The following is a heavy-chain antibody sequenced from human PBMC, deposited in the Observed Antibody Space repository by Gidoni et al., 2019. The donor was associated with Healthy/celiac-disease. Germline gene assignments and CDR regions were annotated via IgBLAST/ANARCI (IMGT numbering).Heavy chain of an antibody. CDR1: GYSFTSYW. CDR2: IYPGDSDT. D-gene: IGHD3-10*01. J-gene: IGHJ6*02. CDR3: AREITMVRGARYYYYGMDV. V-gene: IGHV5-51*01. Sequence: EVQLVQSGAEVKKPGESLKISCKGSGYSFTSYWNGWVRQMPGKGLEWMGIIYPGDSDTRYSPSFQGQVTISADKSISTAYLQWSSLKASDTAMYYCAREITMVRGARYYYYGMDVWGQGTTVTVSS.